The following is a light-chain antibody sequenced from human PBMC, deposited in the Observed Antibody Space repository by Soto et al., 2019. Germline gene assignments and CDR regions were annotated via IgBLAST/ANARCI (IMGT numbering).Light chain of an antibody. CDR2: KAS. J-gene: IGKJ4*01. Sequence: DIQMTQSPSTLSASVEDRVTITCRASQSISSWLAWYQQKPGKAPKLLIYKASSLESGVPSRFSGSGSGTEFTLTISSLQPDDFATYYCQQYNSHSPLTFGGGTKVDI. V-gene: IGKV1-5*03. CDR1: QSISSW. CDR3: QQYNSHSPLT.